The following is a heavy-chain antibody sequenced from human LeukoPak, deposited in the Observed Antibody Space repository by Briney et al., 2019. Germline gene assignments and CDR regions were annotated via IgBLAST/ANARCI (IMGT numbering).Heavy chain of an antibody. CDR3: ARDSYGDYVFSM. Sequence: SETLSLTCTVSGGSISSYYWSWIRQPAGKWLEWNGRIYTSGSTNYNPSLKSRVTMSVDTSKNQFSLKLSSVTAADTAVYYCARDSYGDYVFSMWGQGTLVTVSS. V-gene: IGHV4-4*07. CDR2: IYTSGST. D-gene: IGHD4-17*01. J-gene: IGHJ4*02. CDR1: GGSISSYY.